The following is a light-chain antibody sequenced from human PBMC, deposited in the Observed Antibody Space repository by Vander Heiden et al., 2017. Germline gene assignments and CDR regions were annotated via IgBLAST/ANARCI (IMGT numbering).Light chain of an antibody. CDR1: EDINNS. V-gene: IGKV1-33*01. Sequence: DINMTQSPSSLSASVGDRVTISCQASEDINNSLAWYQQRPGRAPRLLIFDASNLERGVPSRFSGSGSGTDFTVTISGLQPEDVATYYCQQYDTLFTFGHGTKVDL. CDR2: DAS. J-gene: IGKJ3*01. CDR3: QQYDTLFT.